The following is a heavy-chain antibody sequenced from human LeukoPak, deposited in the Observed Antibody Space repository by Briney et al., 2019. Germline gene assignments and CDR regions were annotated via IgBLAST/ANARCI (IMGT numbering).Heavy chain of an antibody. Sequence: ASVKVSCKASGYTFTSYDINWVRQATGQGLEWMGWMNPNSGNIGYAPKFQGRLTMTRNTSITTAYMELSSLRSEDTAVYYCARGWEYSDSSGYDYWGQGTQVTVSS. J-gene: IGHJ4*02. V-gene: IGHV1-8*01. CDR1: GYTFTSYD. CDR2: MNPNSGNI. CDR3: ARGWEYSDSSGYDY. D-gene: IGHD3-22*01.